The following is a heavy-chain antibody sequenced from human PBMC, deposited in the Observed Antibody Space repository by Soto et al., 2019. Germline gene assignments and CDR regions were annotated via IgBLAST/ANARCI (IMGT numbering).Heavy chain of an antibody. CDR3: AKDGVAAASEYYFDY. CDR2: ISGSGGST. J-gene: IGHJ4*02. D-gene: IGHD6-13*01. V-gene: IGHV3-23*01. CDR1: GFTFSSYA. Sequence: PGGSLRLSCAASGFTFSSYAMSWVRQAPGKGLEWVSAISGSGGSTYYADSVKGWFTISRDNSKNTLYLQMNSLRAEDTAVYYCAKDGVAAASEYYFDYWGQGTLVTVSS.